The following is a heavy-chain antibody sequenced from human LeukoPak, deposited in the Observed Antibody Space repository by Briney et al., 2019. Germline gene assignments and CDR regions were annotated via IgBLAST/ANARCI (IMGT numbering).Heavy chain of an antibody. J-gene: IGHJ4*02. CDR2: IWYDGSNK. Sequence: GGSLRLFCAASGFSFSNYGMHWVRQAPGKGLEWVAVIWYDGSNKYYADSVKGRFTISRDNSKNTLYLQMNSLRAEDTAVYYCARDPRLSTSSFFDYWGQGTLVTVFS. CDR3: ARDPRLSTSSFFDY. CDR1: GFSFSNYG. V-gene: IGHV3-33*01. D-gene: IGHD6-6*01.